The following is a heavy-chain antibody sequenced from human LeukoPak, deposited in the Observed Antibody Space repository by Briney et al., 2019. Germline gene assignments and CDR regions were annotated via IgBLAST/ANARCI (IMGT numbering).Heavy chain of an antibody. CDR3: ARGKSSGYHGRNYYFDY. D-gene: IGHD3-22*01. V-gene: IGHV4-34*01. J-gene: IGHJ4*02. CDR1: GGSFSGYY. Sequence: QVQLQQWGAGLLKPSETLSLTCAVYGGSFSGYYWSWIRQPPGKGLEWIGEINHSGSTNYNPSLKSRVTISVDTSKNQFSLKLSSVIAADTAVYYCARGKSSGYHGRNYYFDYWGQGTLVTVSS. CDR2: INHSGST.